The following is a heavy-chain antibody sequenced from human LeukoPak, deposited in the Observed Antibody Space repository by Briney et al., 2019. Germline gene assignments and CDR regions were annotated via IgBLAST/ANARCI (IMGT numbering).Heavy chain of an antibody. V-gene: IGHV3-21*01. CDR3: ARLRFGEYYHGMDV. J-gene: IGHJ6*02. Sequence: KPGGSLRLSCAASGFTFSSYSMNWVRQAPGKGLEWVSSISSSSSYIYYADSVKGRFTISRDNAKNSLYLQMNSLRAEDTAVYYCARLRFGEYYHGMDVWGQGTTVTVSS. D-gene: IGHD3-10*01. CDR2: ISSSSSYI. CDR1: GFTFSSYS.